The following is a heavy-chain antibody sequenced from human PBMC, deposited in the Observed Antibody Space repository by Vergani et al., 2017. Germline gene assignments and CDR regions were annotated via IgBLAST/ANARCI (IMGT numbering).Heavy chain of an antibody. V-gene: IGHV5-51*01. CDR2: IYPGDSDT. CDR3: ARSRDASVFDM. D-gene: IGHD5-24*01. J-gene: IGHJ3*02. CDR1: GYIFTSYW. Sequence: EVQLVQSGAEVKKPGESLKISCQGSGYIFTSYWIGWVRQMPGKGLGWMGIIYPGDSDTRYSPSFQGQVTISADKSISPAYLQWNSLKASNTAMYYCARSRDASVFDMWGQGTMVTVSS.